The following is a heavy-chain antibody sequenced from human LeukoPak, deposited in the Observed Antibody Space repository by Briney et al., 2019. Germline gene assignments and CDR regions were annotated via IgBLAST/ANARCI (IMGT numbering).Heavy chain of an antibody. CDR3: AREEYGGVYFDF. CDR1: GLTFSSYA. V-gene: IGHV3-30-3*01. Sequence: GGSLRLSCAASGLTFSSYAMHWVRQAPGKGLEWVAVISYDASNKYYTDSVKGRFTISRDNSKNMLYLQMDSLRVEDTAVYHCAREEYGGVYFDFWGQRTLVTVSS. CDR2: ISYDASNK. J-gene: IGHJ4*02. D-gene: IGHD4-23*01.